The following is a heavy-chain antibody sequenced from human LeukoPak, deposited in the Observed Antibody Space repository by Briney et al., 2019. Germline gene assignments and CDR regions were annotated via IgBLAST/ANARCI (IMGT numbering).Heavy chain of an antibody. CDR3: ATDLGRTLEPKGDY. Sequence: PSETLSLTCTVSGGSISSSSYYWGWIRQPPGKGLEWIGSIYYSGSTYYNPSLKSRVTISVDTSKNQFSLKLSSVTAADTAVYYCATDLGRTLEPKGDYWGQGTLVTVSS. CDR1: GGSISSSSYY. V-gene: IGHV4-39*07. D-gene: IGHD1-14*01. CDR2: IYYSGST. J-gene: IGHJ4*02.